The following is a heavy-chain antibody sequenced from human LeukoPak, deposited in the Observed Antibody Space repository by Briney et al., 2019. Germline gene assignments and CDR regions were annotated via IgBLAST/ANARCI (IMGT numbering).Heavy chain of an antibody. CDR2: IYTSGGT. CDR1: GGSISSSSYY. J-gene: IGHJ3*02. CDR3: AREIVVVPAAGDAFDI. V-gene: IGHV4-61*02. Sequence: SETLSLTCTVSGGSISSSSYYWSWIRQPAGKGLEWIGRIYTSGGTNYNPSLKSRVTISVDTSKNQFSLKLSSVTAADTAVYYCAREIVVVPAAGDAFDIWGQGTMVTVSS. D-gene: IGHD2-2*01.